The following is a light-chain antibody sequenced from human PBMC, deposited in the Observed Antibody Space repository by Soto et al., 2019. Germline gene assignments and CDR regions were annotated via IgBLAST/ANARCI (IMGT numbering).Light chain of an antibody. CDR3: QQYGRSPPFT. J-gene: IGKJ2*01. CDR2: GAS. Sequence: EIVLTQSPGTLSLSPGERATLSCRASQSISSTYIPRYQQNPGQAPRLLIYGASNRATGIPDRFSGSGSGTDFTLTISRLEPEDFAVYFCQQYGRSPPFTFGQGTKVEIK. V-gene: IGKV3-20*01. CDR1: QSISSTY.